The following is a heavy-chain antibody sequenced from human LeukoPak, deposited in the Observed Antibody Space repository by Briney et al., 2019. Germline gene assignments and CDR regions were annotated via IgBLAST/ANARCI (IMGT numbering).Heavy chain of an antibody. CDR2: IHTSGSV. D-gene: IGHD2-15*01. J-gene: IGHJ4*02. Sequence: SQTLSLTCTVAADSISSYFWSWVRQPAGKGLEWLGRIHTSGSVNYSPSLKSRVTISVDKSKNQFYLKLSSLTAGDTAVYYCAIDGASSGATYYPDYWGQGTLVTVSS. CDR1: ADSISSYF. CDR3: AIDGASSGATYYPDY. V-gene: IGHV4-4*07.